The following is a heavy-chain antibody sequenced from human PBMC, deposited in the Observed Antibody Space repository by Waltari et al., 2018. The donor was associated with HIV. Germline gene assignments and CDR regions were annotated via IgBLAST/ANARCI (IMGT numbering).Heavy chain of an antibody. CDR3: ARNLDGDYVLAY. Sequence: QVQLVQSGAEVKKPGASVKVSCKGSGYTFTGYYIHWVRQAPGQGLEWMGRINPNNGGTNYAQKFQDRVTRTRDTSISTADMELSRLRSDDTAVYCCARNLDGDYVLAYWGQGILVTVSS. D-gene: IGHD4-17*01. CDR2: INPNNGGT. CDR1: GYTFTGYY. J-gene: IGHJ4*02. V-gene: IGHV1-2*06.